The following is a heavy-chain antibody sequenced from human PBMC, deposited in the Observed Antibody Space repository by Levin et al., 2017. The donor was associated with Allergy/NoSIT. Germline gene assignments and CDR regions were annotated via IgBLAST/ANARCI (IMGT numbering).Heavy chain of an antibody. CDR1: GFTFSSYA. Sequence: GESLKISCAASGFTFSSYAMHWVRQAPGKGLEWVAVISYDGSNKYYADSVKGRFTISRDNSKNTLYLQMNSLRAEDTAVYYCARDQEYWGQGTLVTVSS. CDR3: ARDQEY. V-gene: IGHV3-30*04. CDR2: ISYDGSNK. J-gene: IGHJ4*02.